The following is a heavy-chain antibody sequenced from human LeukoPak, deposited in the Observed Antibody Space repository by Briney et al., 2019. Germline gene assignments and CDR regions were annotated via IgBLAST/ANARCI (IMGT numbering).Heavy chain of an antibody. D-gene: IGHD1-26*01. CDR3: ARGKEGGSYSGFDY. CDR2: IYTSGST. J-gene: IGHJ4*02. CDR1: GGSISSGSYY. V-gene: IGHV4-61*02. Sequence: SQTLSLTCTVSGGSISSGSYYWSWIRQPAGKGLEWIGRIYTSGSTNYNPSLKSRVTISVDTSKNQFSLKLSSVAAADTAVYYCARGKEGGSYSGFDYWGQGTLVTVSS.